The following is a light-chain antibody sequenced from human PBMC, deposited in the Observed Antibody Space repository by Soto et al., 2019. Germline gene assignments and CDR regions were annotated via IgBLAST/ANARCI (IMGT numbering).Light chain of an antibody. CDR3: QQYNDWPLT. CDR2: GAS. J-gene: IGKJ4*01. CDR1: QSVSSN. Sequence: EIVMTQSPATLSVSPGERATLSCRASQSVSSNLAWYQQKVGQAPRLLIYGASTRATGIPARFSGSGSGTEFTLTISILQSEDFAVYFCQQYNDWPLTFGGGTNVEIK. V-gene: IGKV3-15*01.